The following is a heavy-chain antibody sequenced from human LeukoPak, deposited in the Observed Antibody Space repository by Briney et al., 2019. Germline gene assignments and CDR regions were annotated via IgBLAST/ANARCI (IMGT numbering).Heavy chain of an antibody. D-gene: IGHD1-26*01. V-gene: IGHV3-7*01. CDR1: GFSFRTYS. J-gene: IGHJ5*02. Sequence: PGGSLRLSCAASGFSFRTYSMNWVRQAPGKGLEWVANIKQDATEIYYADSVKGRLTISRDNARKSLFLQMNILRVEDTALYYCARLNWDDGEVSGFDQWGQGILVTVSS. CDR2: IKQDATEI. CDR3: ARLNWDDGEVSGFDQ.